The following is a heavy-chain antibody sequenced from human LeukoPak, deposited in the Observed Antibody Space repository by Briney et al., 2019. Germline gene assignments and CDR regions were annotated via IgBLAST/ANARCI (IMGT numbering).Heavy chain of an antibody. V-gene: IGHV3-48*03. Sequence: PGGSLRLSCAASGFTFSSYEMTWVRQAPGKGLEWVSYISSSGSTIYYADSVKGRFTISRDNAKNSLYLQMNSLRAEDTAVYYCARVSDDYGDYVGVNYWGQGTLVTVSS. CDR2: ISSSGSTI. CDR1: GFTFSSYE. J-gene: IGHJ4*02. CDR3: ARVSDDYGDYVGVNY. D-gene: IGHD4-17*01.